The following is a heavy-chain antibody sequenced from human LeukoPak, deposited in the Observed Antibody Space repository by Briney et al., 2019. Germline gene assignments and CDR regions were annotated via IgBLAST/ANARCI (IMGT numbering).Heavy chain of an antibody. CDR2: IKEDGSEK. Sequence: GGSLRLSCAASGFMFRNSWVSWVRQAPGKGPEWVAIIKEDGSEKYYVDSVKGRFTISRDNAKNSLYLQMNSLRAEDTAVYHCATDYYDSSGYYTGSYWGQGTLVTVSS. J-gene: IGHJ4*02. V-gene: IGHV3-7*01. D-gene: IGHD3-22*01. CDR1: GFMFRNSW. CDR3: ATDYYDSSGYYTGSY.